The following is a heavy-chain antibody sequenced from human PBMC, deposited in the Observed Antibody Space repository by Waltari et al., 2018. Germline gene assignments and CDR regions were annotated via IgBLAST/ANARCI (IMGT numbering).Heavy chain of an antibody. Sequence: VQLVESGGGVVQPGRSMRLSCSASGFTFSSYAMHWIRQAPGKGLEWVAVRSYDGSNKYYADSVKGRFTISRDNSKNTLYLQMNSLRAEDTAVYYCARDQGSGWANWFDPWGQGTLVTVSS. CDR1: GFTFSSYA. CDR3: ARDQGSGWANWFDP. J-gene: IGHJ5*02. D-gene: IGHD6-19*01. V-gene: IGHV3-30-3*01. CDR2: RSYDGSNK.